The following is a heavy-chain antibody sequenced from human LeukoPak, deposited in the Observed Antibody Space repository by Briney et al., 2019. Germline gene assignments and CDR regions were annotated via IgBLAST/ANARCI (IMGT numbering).Heavy chain of an antibody. J-gene: IGHJ4*02. V-gene: IGHV1-69*13. D-gene: IGHD2-2*01. CDR1: GGTFSSYA. CDR3: ARGGDIVVVPAAMIY. CDR2: IIPIFGTA. Sequence: ASVKVSCKASGGTFSSYAISWVRQAPGQGLEWMEGIIPIFGTANYAQKFQGRVTITADESTSTAYMELSSLRSEDTAVYYCARGGDIVVVPAAMIYWGQGTLVTVSS.